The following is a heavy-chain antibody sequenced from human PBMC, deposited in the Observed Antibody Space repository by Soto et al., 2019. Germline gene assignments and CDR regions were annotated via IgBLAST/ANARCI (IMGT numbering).Heavy chain of an antibody. CDR2: MSYDGSNK. CDR1: GFTFSTYG. D-gene: IGHD2-15*01. J-gene: IGHJ6*02. Sequence: GSLRLSCAASGFTFSTYGMHWVRQAPGKGLEWVAVMSYDGSNKYYGDSVKGRFTISRDNSKNTLFLQMNSLRAEDTAVYYCAKVLGYCSSSSCSRDSYYYYGMDVWGQGTTVTVSS. V-gene: IGHV3-30*18. CDR3: AKVLGYCSSSSCSRDSYYYYGMDV.